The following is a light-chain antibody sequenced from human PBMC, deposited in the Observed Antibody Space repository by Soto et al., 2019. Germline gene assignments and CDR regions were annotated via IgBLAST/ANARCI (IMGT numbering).Light chain of an antibody. V-gene: IGLV2-14*01. Sequence: QSALTQPASVSGSPGQSITISCTGTSSDVGGYNYVSWYQHHPGKAPKLMIYEVSNRPSGVSHRFSGSKSGNTASLTISGLQAEDEADYYCSSYTGSSTPVFGGGTQLTVL. CDR3: SSYTGSSTPV. CDR2: EVS. CDR1: SSDVGGYNY. J-gene: IGLJ3*02.